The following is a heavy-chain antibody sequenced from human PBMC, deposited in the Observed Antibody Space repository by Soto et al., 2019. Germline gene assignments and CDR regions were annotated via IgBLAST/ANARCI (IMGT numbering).Heavy chain of an antibody. CDR1: GGSFTSNNW. CDR2: IYRTGNT. Sequence: SVTLSLTCAVSGGSFTSNNWSTWVRQPPGQGLEWIGEIYRTGNTNYNPSLKSRVTISLDKSENQFSMKVTSLTAADTAVYYCASRDPGTSVDYWGQGTLVTVSS. CDR3: ASRDPGTSVDY. J-gene: IGHJ4*02. D-gene: IGHD1-7*01. V-gene: IGHV4-4*02.